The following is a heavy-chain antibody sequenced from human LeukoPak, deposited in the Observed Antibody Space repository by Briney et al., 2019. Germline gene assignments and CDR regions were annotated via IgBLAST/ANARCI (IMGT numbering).Heavy chain of an antibody. CDR3: ARESRDAYGPYFDY. CDR1: GGSFSGYY. CDR2: IYYTGST. J-gene: IGHJ4*02. D-gene: IGHD5-24*01. Sequence: PSETLSLTCAVYGGSFSGYYWSWIRQPPGKGLEWIGYIYYTGSTNYSPSLQSRVTISVDTSKNQFSLKLRSVTAADTAVYFCARESRDAYGPYFDYWGQGTLVTVSS. V-gene: IGHV4-59*01.